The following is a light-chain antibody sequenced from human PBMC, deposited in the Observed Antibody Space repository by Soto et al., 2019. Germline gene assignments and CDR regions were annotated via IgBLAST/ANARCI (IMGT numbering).Light chain of an antibody. CDR2: GAS. J-gene: IGKJ5*01. V-gene: IGKV1-12*01. Sequence: EIHMTQSLSSVSASVGDRVTITCRASQGISTWLAWYQQKAGEAPNLLIYGASNLHSGVPSRFSGSGSGTNFTLTISSLQPEDFATYYCQQANSFPITFGQGTRLEI. CDR3: QQANSFPIT. CDR1: QGISTW.